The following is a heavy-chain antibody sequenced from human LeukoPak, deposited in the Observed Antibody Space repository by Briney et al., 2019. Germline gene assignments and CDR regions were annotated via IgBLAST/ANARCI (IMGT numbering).Heavy chain of an antibody. J-gene: IGHJ4*02. CDR2: IYYSGST. CDR3: ARQPKVEMATIRDY. D-gene: IGHD5-24*01. V-gene: IGHV4-39*01. CDR1: GGSISRSSYY. Sequence: PSETLSLTCTVSGGSISRSSYYWGWIRQTPGKGLEWIGSIYYSGSTYYNPSLKSRVTISVDTSKNQFSLKLSSVTAADTAVYYCARQPKVEMATIRDYWGQGTLVTVSS.